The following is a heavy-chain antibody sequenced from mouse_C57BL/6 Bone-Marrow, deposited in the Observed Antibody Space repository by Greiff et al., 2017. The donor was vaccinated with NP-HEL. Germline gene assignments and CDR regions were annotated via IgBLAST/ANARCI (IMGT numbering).Heavy chain of an antibody. D-gene: IGHD1-2*01. CDR3: ARGLLRRGYAMDY. CDR1: GYTFTSYG. Sequence: LVESGAELARPGASVKLSCKASGYTFTSYGISWVKQRTGQGLEWIGEIYPRSGNTYYNEKFKGKATLTADKSSSTAYMELRSLTSEDSAVYFCARGLLRRGYAMDYWGQGTSVTVSS. V-gene: IGHV1-81*01. J-gene: IGHJ4*01. CDR2: IYPRSGNT.